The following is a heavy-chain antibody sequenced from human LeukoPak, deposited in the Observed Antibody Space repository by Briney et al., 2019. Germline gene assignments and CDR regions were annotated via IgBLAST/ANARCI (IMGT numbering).Heavy chain of an antibody. CDR3: STLAVKSPLNW. Sequence: GGSLRLSCAASGFTFSSYEMNWVRQAPGKGLEWVSYISSSGSTIYYADSVKGRFTVSRDNAKNSLYLQMNSLRAEDTAVYYCSTLAVKSPLNWWGQGALVAVSS. J-gene: IGHJ4*02. CDR1: GFTFSSYE. CDR2: ISSSGSTI. D-gene: IGHD1-20*01. V-gene: IGHV3-48*03.